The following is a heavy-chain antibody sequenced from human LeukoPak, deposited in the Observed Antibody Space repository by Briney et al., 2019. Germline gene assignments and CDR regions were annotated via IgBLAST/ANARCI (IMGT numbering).Heavy chain of an antibody. CDR2: ISGSGGST. CDR3: AVSWVYNWFDP. Sequence: GGSLRLSCAASGFTFSSYAMSWVRQAPGKGLEWVSAISGSGGSTYYADSVKGRFTISRDNSKNTLYLQMNSLRAGDTAVYYCAVSWVYNWFDPWGQGTLVTVSS. CDR1: GFTFSSYA. V-gene: IGHV3-23*01. J-gene: IGHJ5*02. D-gene: IGHD1-26*01.